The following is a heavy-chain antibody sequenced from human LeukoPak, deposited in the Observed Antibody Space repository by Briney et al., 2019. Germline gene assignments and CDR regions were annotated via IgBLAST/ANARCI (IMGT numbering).Heavy chain of an antibody. D-gene: IGHD6-19*01. J-gene: IGHJ3*02. CDR3: ARGRQQWLAYAFDI. CDR1: GYTFTSYD. V-gene: IGHV1-8*01. Sequence: ASVKVSCKASGYTFTSYDINWVRQATGQGLEWMGWTNPNSGNTGYAQKFQGRVTMTRNTSISTAYMELSSLRSEDTAVYYCARGRQQWLAYAFDIWGQGTMVTVSS. CDR2: TNPNSGNT.